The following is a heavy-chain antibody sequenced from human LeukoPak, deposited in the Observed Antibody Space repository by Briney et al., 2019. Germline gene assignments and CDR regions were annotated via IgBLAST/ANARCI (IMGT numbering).Heavy chain of an antibody. D-gene: IGHD1-26*01. CDR1: GYTFTGYY. J-gene: IGHJ3*02. Sequence: ASVKVSCKASGYTFTGYYMHWVRQAPGQGLEWMGWINPNSGGTNYAQKFQGRVTMTRDTSISTAYMELSRLRSDDTAVYYCARDSGSYSSLGAFDIWGQGTMVTVSS. V-gene: IGHV1-2*02. CDR2: INPNSGGT. CDR3: ARDSGSYSSLGAFDI.